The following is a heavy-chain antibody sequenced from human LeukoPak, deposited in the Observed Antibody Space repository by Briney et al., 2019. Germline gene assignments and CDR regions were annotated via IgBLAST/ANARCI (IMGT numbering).Heavy chain of an antibody. CDR1: GLSFSDYS. J-gene: IGHJ3*01. D-gene: IGHD2-8*02. CDR3: AGDAVVFAFDV. Sequence: GGSLRLSCAASGLSFSDYSMNWVRQAPGKGLEWVSYISSTSTTIYYADAVKGRFTISRDNAKNSLYLQMNSLRDDDTAVYYCAGDAVVFAFDVWGQGTMVTVSS. CDR2: ISSTSTTI. V-gene: IGHV3-48*02.